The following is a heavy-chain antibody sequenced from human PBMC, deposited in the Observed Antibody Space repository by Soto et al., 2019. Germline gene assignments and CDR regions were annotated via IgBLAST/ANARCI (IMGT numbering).Heavy chain of an antibody. D-gene: IGHD3-10*01. CDR2: ISGSGGST. CDR1: GFTFSSYA. V-gene: IGHV3-23*01. Sequence: GGSLRLSCAASGFTFSSYAMSWVRQAPGKGLEWVSAISGSGGSTYYADSVKGRFTISRDNSKNTLYLQMNSLRAEDTAVFYCAKGTLLVWKYYFDYWGQGTLVTVSS. J-gene: IGHJ4*02. CDR3: AKGTLLVWKYYFDY.